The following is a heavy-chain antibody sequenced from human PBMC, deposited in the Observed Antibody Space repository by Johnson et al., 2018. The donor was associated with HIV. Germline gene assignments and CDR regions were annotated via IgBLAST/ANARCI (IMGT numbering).Heavy chain of an antibody. V-gene: IGHV3-11*04. D-gene: IGHD4-23*01. CDR1: GFTFSAYY. CDR3: SRGLVGGNYAQRDAFDI. Sequence: QVQVVESGGGLVKPGGSLRLSCAASGFTFSAYYMSWIRQAPGKGLDWVSYISNADSTIYYADSVKGRFTISRDNAKNSLYLQMHSLRAEDTALYYWSRGLVGGNYAQRDAFDIWGQGTMVTVSS. J-gene: IGHJ3*02. CDR2: ISNADSTI.